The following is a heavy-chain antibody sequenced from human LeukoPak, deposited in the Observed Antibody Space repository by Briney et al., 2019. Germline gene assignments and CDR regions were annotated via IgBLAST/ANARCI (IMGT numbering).Heavy chain of an antibody. CDR3: ARDPSNSSGWRAWGDY. CDR1: GCSFTKYG. Sequence: GASVKVSCKASGCSFTKYGINWVRQAPGQGLEWMGWISTYNGDTKYAQKFQGRVTMTTDTSTSTAYMELRSLRSDDTAVYYCARDPSNSSGWRAWGDYWGQGILVTVSS. J-gene: IGHJ4*02. CDR2: ISTYNGDT. V-gene: IGHV1-18*01. D-gene: IGHD6-25*01.